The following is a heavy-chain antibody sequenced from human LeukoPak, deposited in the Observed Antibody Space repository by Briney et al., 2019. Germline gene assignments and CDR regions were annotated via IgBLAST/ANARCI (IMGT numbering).Heavy chain of an antibody. V-gene: IGHV3-30*02. D-gene: IGHD2-15*01. Sequence: PGGSLRLSCVASGFTFNSYGMHWVRQAPGKGQEWVAFIHYDGSNKYYADSVKGRFTISRDNSKNTLYLQMNSLRAEDTAVYHCAKDHCSGGICYSYYFDYWGQGTLVTVSS. CDR1: GFTFNSYG. CDR2: IHYDGSNK. J-gene: IGHJ4*02. CDR3: AKDHCSGGICYSYYFDY.